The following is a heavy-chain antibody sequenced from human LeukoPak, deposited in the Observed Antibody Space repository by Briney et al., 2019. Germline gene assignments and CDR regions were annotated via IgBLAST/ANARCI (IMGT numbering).Heavy chain of an antibody. CDR2: ISSSGSSI. V-gene: IGHV3-48*03. CDR3: VRDDGAYYQHCMDV. J-gene: IGHJ6*03. CDR1: GFNFNNHE. Sequence: GGSLRLSCVVSGFNFNNHEMNWVRQAPGKGLEWVSYISSSGSSIYYADSVKGRFAISRDNAKNSLYLQMNILRVEDTAVYYCVRDDGAYYQHCMDVWGKGTTVTVSS. D-gene: IGHD3-16*01.